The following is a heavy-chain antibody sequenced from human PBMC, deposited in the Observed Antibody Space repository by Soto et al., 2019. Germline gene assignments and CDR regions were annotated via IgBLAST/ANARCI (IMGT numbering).Heavy chain of an antibody. CDR1: GGSISSSTYY. Sequence: PSETLSLTCTVSGGSISSSTYYWGWIRQPPGKGLEWIGSAFYSGNTYYNPSLKSRVTISVDTSKSQFSLKLSSVTAADTAVYYCARHVYCSGGSCYSAPSYFDFWGQGTLVTVSS. D-gene: IGHD2-15*01. J-gene: IGHJ4*02. CDR3: ARHVYCSGGSCYSAPSYFDF. CDR2: AFYSGNT. V-gene: IGHV4-39*01.